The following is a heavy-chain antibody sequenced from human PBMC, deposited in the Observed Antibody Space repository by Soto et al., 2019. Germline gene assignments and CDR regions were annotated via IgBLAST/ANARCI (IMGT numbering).Heavy chain of an antibody. CDR3: VRPRTSVVTQAYFDV. V-gene: IGHV4-39*01. D-gene: IGHD2-21*02. CDR2: IYYSGRT. Sequence: SETLSPTCTLPGDSINSIRYYWGWIRQPPGRGLEWIGSIYYSGRTYNNTSLRSRVSMSIDTSKDQFSLTLKSVTAADAALYVCVRPRTSVVTQAYFDVWGPGSLVTVSS. J-gene: IGHJ4*02. CDR1: GDSINSIRYY.